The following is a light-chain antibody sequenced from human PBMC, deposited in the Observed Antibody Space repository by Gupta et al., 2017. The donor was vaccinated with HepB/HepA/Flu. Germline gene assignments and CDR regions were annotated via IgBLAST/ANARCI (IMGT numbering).Light chain of an antibody. CDR3: LQDYSCPRT. CDR1: QGIRND. Sequence: AIQMTQSPSSLSASVGDRVTITCRASQGIRNDLGWYQQKPGKAPKVLIHAASTVKSGVPSRFSGSGSGTDFALTISSLQPEDFATYYCLQDYSCPRTFGQGTKVEIK. J-gene: IGKJ1*01. CDR2: AAS. V-gene: IGKV1-6*01.